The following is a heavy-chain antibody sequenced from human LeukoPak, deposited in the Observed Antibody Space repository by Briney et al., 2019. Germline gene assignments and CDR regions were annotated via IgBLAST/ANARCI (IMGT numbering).Heavy chain of an antibody. CDR1: GFTFSSYA. D-gene: IGHD3-22*01. CDR3: ARTLIHDSSGYTEPYFDY. Sequence: GRSLRLSCAASGFTFSSYAMHWVRQAPGKGLEWVAVISYDGSNKYYADSVKGRFTISRDNSKNTLYLQMNSLRAEDTAVYYCARTLIHDSSGYTEPYFDYWGQGTLVTVSS. CDR2: ISYDGSNK. J-gene: IGHJ4*02. V-gene: IGHV3-30*04.